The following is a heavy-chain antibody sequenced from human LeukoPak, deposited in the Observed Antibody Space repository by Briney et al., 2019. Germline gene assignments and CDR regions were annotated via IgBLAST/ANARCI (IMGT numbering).Heavy chain of an antibody. CDR2: ISGSGGST. Sequence: GGSLRLSCAASGFTFSSYAMSWVRQAPGKGLEWVSAISGSGGSTYYADSVKGRFTISRDNSKNTLYLQMNSLRAEDTDVYYCAKNDPYDHVWGSYLVTMYYFDYWGQGTLVTVSS. CDR3: AKNDPYDHVWGSYLVTMYYFDY. CDR1: GFTFSSYA. D-gene: IGHD3-16*02. V-gene: IGHV3-23*01. J-gene: IGHJ4*02.